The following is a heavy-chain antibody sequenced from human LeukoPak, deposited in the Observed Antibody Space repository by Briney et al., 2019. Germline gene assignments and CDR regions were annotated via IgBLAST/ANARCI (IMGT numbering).Heavy chain of an antibody. Sequence: SETLSLTCNVSGGSISSANYYWSWIRQPAGKGLEWIGRIYTSGSTNYNPSLKSRVTISVDTSKNQFSLKLSSVTAADTAVYYCARRGYCSSTSCYRYYFDYWGQGTLVTVSS. V-gene: IGHV4-61*02. CDR3: ARRGYCSSTSCYRYYFDY. CDR2: IYTSGST. J-gene: IGHJ4*02. D-gene: IGHD2-2*01. CDR1: GGSISSANYY.